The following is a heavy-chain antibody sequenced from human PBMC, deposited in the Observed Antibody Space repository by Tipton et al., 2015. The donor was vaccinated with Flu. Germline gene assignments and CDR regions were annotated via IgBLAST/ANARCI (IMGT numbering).Heavy chain of an antibody. D-gene: IGHD3-10*01. Sequence: TLSLTCTVSGGSISSGGYYWSWIRQHPGKGLEWIGYIYYSGSAYYNPSLKGRVIISVDTSNNHFSLTLSSVTAADTAVYSCARYHYGSGSYSYLDCWGQATLVTVSS. CDR3: ARYHYGSGSYSYLDC. J-gene: IGHJ4*02. V-gene: IGHV4-31*03. CDR2: IYYSGSA. CDR1: GGSISSGGYY.